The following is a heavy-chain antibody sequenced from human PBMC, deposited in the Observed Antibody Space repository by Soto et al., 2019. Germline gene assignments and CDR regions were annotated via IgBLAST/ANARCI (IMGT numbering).Heavy chain of an antibody. CDR2: IIHISGTS. V-gene: IGHV1-69*06. D-gene: IGHD3-16*01. J-gene: IGHJ5*02. Sequence: QVQLVQYGAEVKKPGSSVKVFCKASGCTFNNHAINWVRQAPGQGLAWMGGIIHISGTSNYGQKFQGRVSNGAVKSTRTTYMELSTLRTEDTAVYYSVREKRTEMPTIMRNKGFDPWGQGTLVTVSS. CDR3: VREKRTEMPTIMRNKGFDP. CDR1: GCTFNNHA.